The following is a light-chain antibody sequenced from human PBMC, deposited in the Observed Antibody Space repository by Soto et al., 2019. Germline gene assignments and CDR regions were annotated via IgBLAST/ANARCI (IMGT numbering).Light chain of an antibody. CDR2: DVS. J-gene: IGLJ1*01. CDR1: SSDIGGYNY. CDR3: SSYTTSSFYV. V-gene: IGLV2-14*03. Sequence: QSVLTQPASVSGSPGQSITISCIGTSSDIGGYNYVSWYQQHLGNAPKLMVFDVSDRPSGVSNRFSGSKSGNTASLTISGLQAEDEADYYCSSYTTSSFYVFGTGTKVTVL.